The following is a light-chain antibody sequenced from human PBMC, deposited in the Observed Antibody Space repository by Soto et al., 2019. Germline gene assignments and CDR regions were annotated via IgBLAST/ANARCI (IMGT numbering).Light chain of an antibody. V-gene: IGKV3-11*01. CDR2: DAS. J-gene: IGKJ3*01. Sequence: EIVLTQSPATLSLSPGERATLSCRASQSVSSYLAWYQQKPGQAPRLLIYDASNRATGTPARFSGSGSGTDFTLTISSLEPEDFAVYYCQQRSNWPFTFGPGTRLDIK. CDR3: QQRSNWPFT. CDR1: QSVSSY.